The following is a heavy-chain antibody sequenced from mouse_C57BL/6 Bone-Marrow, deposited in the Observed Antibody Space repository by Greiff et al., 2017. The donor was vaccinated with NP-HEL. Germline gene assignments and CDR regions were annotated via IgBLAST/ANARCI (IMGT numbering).Heavy chain of an antibody. J-gene: IGHJ2*01. CDR3: TIITTVEATPFYY. V-gene: IGHV14-1*01. CDR1: GFNIKDYY. Sequence: EVQLQQSGAELVRPGASVKLSCTASGFNIKDYYMHWVKQRPEQGLEWIGRIDPEDGDTEYAPKFQGKATMTADTSSNTAYVQLSSLTSEDTAVYYCTIITTVEATPFYYWGQGTTLTVSS. D-gene: IGHD1-1*01. CDR2: IDPEDGDT.